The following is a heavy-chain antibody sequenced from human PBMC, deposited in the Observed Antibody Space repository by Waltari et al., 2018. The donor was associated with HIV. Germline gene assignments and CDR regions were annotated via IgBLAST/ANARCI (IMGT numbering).Heavy chain of an antibody. CDR2: IKSKTDGWTT. Sequence: EVQLVESGGGVVKHGGSVRRSCAASGFTFINDWRSWVRQAPGKGLEWVGRIKSKTDGWTTDYAAPVKGRFTNSRDNSKNTLYLQMNSLKTDDTAVYYCTTDHNAPDYWGQGTLVTVSS. V-gene: IGHV3-15*01. D-gene: IGHD1-20*01. CDR3: TTDHNAPDY. J-gene: IGHJ4*02. CDR1: GFTFINDW.